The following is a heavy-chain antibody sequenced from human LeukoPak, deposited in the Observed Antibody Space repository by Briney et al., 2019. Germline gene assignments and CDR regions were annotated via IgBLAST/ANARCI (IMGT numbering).Heavy chain of an antibody. D-gene: IGHD6-19*01. CDR3: ARQRVAGFNWFDP. J-gene: IGHJ5*02. Sequence: GSSVKVSCKASGGTFSSYAISWVRQAPGQGLEWMRRIIPILGIANYAQKFQGRVTITADKSTSTAYMELSSLRSEDTAVYYCARQRVAGFNWFDPWGQGTLVTVSS. CDR2: IIPILGIA. CDR1: GGTFSSYA. V-gene: IGHV1-69*04.